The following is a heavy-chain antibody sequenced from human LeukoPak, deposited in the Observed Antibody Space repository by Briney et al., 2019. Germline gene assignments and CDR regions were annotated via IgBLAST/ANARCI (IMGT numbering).Heavy chain of an antibody. CDR3: ARRIQLERGLRGMDV. CDR2: MNPNSGTT. Sequence: ASVKVSCKASGYTFTSYAISWVRQAPGQGLEWMGWMNPNSGTTGYAQKFQGRVTMTRNTSISTAYMELSSLRSEDTAVYYCARRIQLERGLRGMDVWGQGTTVTVSS. D-gene: IGHD1-1*01. J-gene: IGHJ6*02. V-gene: IGHV1-8*01. CDR1: GYTFTSYA.